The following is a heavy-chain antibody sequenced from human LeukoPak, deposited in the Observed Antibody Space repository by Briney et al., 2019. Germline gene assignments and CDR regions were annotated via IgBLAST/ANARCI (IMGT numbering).Heavy chain of an antibody. V-gene: IGHV4-39*07. D-gene: IGHD1-26*01. CDR3: ARDRRGSYDYYYMDV. CDR1: GGSISSSSYY. Sequence: SETLSLTCTVSGGSISSSSYYWGWIRQPPGKGLEWIGSIYYSGSTYYNPSLKSRVTISVDTSKNQFSLKLSSVTAADTAVYYCARDRRGSYDYYYMDVWGKGTTVTVSS. J-gene: IGHJ6*03. CDR2: IYYSGST.